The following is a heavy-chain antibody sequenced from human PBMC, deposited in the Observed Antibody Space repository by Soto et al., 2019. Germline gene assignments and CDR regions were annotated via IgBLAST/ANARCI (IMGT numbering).Heavy chain of an antibody. V-gene: IGHV1-3*01. CDR1: GYTFTSYA. Sequence: ASVKVSCKACGYTFTSYAMHWVRQAPGQGLEWMGWINAGNGNTKYSQKFQGRVTITRDTSASTAYMELSSLRSEDTAVYYCARDRVYSYKTRRFAPWGQGTLVPVSS. J-gene: IGHJ5*02. CDR2: INAGNGNT. D-gene: IGHD5-18*01. CDR3: ARDRVYSYKTRRFAP.